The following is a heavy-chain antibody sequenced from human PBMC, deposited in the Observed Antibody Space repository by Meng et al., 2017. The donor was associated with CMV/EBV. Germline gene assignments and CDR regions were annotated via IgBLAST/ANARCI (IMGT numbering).Heavy chain of an antibody. CDR1: GYSFTSYW. V-gene: IGHV5-51*01. CDR3: ARLCFPGAGGECYYYGMDV. CDR2: IYPGDSDT. Sequence: KVSCKGSGYSFTSYWIGWVRQMPGKGLEWMGIIYPGDSDTRYSPSFQDQVTISADKSISTAYLQWSSLKASDTAMYYCARLCFPGAGGECYYYGMDVWGQGTTVTVSS. D-gene: IGHD3-16*01. J-gene: IGHJ6*02.